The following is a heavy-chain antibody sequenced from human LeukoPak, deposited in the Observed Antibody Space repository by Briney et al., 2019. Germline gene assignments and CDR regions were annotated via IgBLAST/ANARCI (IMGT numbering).Heavy chain of an antibody. D-gene: IGHD6-13*01. CDR2: IYSGGST. CDR3: ARAPGIAALQYYMDV. J-gene: IGHJ6*03. CDR1: GFTVSSNY. V-gene: IGHV3-53*01. Sequence: GGSLRLSCAASGFTVSSNYMSWVRQAPGKGLEWVSVIYSGGSTYYADSVKGRFTISRDNSKNALYLQMNSLRAEDTAVYYCARAPGIAALQYYMDVWGKGTTVTVSS.